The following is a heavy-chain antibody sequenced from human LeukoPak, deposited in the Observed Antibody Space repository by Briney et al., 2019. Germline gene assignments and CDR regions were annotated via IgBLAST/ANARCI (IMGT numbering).Heavy chain of an antibody. J-gene: IGHJ4*02. CDR1: GFTFSSYG. V-gene: IGHV3-33*01. D-gene: IGHD3-16*01. Sequence: PGGSLRLSCAASGFTFSSYGMHWVRQAPVKGLEWVAVIWYDGSNKYYADSVKGRFTISRDNSKNTLYLQMNSLRAEDTAVYYCARAPRGELFLDYWGQGTLVTVSS. CDR2: IWYDGSNK. CDR3: ARAPRGELFLDY.